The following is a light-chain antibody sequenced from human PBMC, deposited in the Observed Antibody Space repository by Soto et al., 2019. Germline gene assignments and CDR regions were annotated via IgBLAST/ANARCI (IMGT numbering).Light chain of an antibody. CDR3: QQTYSTLIT. Sequence: DIQMTQSPSSLSASLGDRVTITCRASQSITVYLNWYQQKPGKAPNLLIYGASSLQSGVPSRFSGSGSGTEFTLTISSLQPEDFATYYCQQTYSTLITFGQGTRLEI. CDR2: GAS. CDR1: QSITVY. J-gene: IGKJ5*01. V-gene: IGKV1-39*01.